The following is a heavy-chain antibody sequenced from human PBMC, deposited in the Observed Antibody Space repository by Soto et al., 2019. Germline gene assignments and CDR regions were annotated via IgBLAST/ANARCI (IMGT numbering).Heavy chain of an antibody. CDR2: IYYSGST. CDR3: ARDTQRGYSGYFDS. V-gene: IGHV4-31*03. J-gene: IGHJ4*02. D-gene: IGHD5-12*01. CDR1: GGSLSSGGYY. Sequence: QVQLQESGPGLVKPSQTLSLSCTVSGGSLSSGGYYWSWIRQHPGKGLEWIGFIYYSGSTYYNPSLKSRVTISVATSQNQFSLKLSSVTAADTAVYYCARDTQRGYSGYFDSWGQGTLVTVSS.